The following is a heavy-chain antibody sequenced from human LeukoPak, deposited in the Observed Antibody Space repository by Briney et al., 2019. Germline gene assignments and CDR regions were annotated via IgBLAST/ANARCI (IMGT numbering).Heavy chain of an antibody. J-gene: IGHJ4*02. CDR1: GYTFTSNY. V-gene: IGHV1-46*01. CDR2: IYPRDGST. Sequence: GASVKVSCKASGYTFTSNYIHWVRQAPGQGLEWMGMIYPRDGSTSYAQKFQGRVTGTRDTSTSTVHMELSGLRSEDTAVYYCARDQEGFDYWGQGTLVTVSS. CDR3: ARDQEGFDY.